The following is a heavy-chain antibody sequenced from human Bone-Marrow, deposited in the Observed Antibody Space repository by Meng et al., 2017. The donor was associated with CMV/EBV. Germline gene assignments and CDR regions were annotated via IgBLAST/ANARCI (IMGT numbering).Heavy chain of an antibody. CDR2: ISGGST. J-gene: IGHJ6*02. Sequence: GGSLRLSCAASGFTVSSNEMSWVRQAPGKGLEWVSSISGGSTYYADSVKGRFTISRDNAKNSLYLQMNSLRAEDTAVYYCARAGGATKGQDYYYGMDVWGQGTTVTVSS. CDR1: GFTVSSNE. CDR3: ARAGGATKGQDYYYGMDV. V-gene: IGHV3-38-3*01. D-gene: IGHD1-26*01.